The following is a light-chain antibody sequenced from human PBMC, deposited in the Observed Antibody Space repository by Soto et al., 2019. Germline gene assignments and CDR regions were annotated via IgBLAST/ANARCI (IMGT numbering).Light chain of an antibody. CDR2: AAS. J-gene: IGKJ1*01. Sequence: DIQMTQSPSSLSASVGDRVTLTCRASQSISSYLNWYQQEPGQAPKLLIYAASTLQRGVPSKYAGSGSGTDFTLTISSLQPEDFATYYCQHTYSTPRTFGQGTKVEIK. CDR3: QHTYSTPRT. CDR1: QSISSY. V-gene: IGKV1-39*01.